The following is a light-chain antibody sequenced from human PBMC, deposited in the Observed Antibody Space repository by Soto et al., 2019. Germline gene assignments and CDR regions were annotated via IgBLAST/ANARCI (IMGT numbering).Light chain of an antibody. V-gene: IGKV3-20*01. CDR2: GIS. Sequence: EIVLTQSPGTLSLSPGERATLSCRASQSISSSYLAWYRQKPGQAPRLLIYGISSRATGIPDRFSGSGSGTDFTLTISRLEPEDFAVYYCQQYGSSLLTFGGGTKVEI. CDR1: QSISSSY. J-gene: IGKJ4*01. CDR3: QQYGSSLLT.